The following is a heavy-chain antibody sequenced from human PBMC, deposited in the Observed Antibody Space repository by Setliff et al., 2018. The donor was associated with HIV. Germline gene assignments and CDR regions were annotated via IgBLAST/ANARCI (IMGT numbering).Heavy chain of an antibody. CDR3: AKEFYPGDYGPQFDS. Sequence: GESLKISCAASGFTFSTYGMHWVRQAPGKGLEWVALISDDGSNKYYVDSVKGRFTISRDNSKNTLYLQMNSLRAEDTAVYYCAKEFYPGDYGPQFDSWGQGTLVTVSS. J-gene: IGHJ4*02. V-gene: IGHV3-30*18. CDR2: ISDDGSNK. CDR1: GFTFSTYG. D-gene: IGHD4-17*01.